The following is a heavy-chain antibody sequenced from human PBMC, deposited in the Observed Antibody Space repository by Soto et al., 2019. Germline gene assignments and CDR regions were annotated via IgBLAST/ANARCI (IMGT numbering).Heavy chain of an antibody. CDR2: IYYSGST. Sequence: SETLSLTCTVSGGSISSSSDYWGWICQPSGKGLEWIGSIYYSGSTYYNPSLKSRVTISVDTSKNQFSLKLSSVTAADTAVYYCASPKIAFYNWFDPWGQGTLVTVS. CDR3: ASPKIAFYNWFDP. D-gene: IGHD3-3*02. CDR1: GGSISSSSDY. V-gene: IGHV4-39*01. J-gene: IGHJ5*02.